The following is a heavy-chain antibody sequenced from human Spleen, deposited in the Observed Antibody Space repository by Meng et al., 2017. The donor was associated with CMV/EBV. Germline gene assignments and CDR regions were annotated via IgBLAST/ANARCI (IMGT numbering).Heavy chain of an antibody. V-gene: IGHV1-2*02. J-gene: IGHJ3*02. CDR2: INPNSGDT. CDR1: GYTFTGHY. CDR3: AKDRVDLETFGRDAFHI. D-gene: IGHD3/OR15-3a*01. Sequence: ASVKVSCKASGYTFTGHYLHWVRQAPGQGLECMGWINPNSGDTYYAQKFEGRVTMTRDTSISTAYMELTSLRFDDTAVYYCAKDRVDLETFGRDAFHIWGQGTMVTVSS.